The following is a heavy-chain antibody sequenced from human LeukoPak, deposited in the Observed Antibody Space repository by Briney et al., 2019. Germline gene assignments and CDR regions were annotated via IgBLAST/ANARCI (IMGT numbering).Heavy chain of an antibody. D-gene: IGHD5-18*01. CDR3: ARLNTALYYYYGMDV. CDR2: MNPNSGNT. J-gene: IGHJ6*02. Sequence: ASVKVSCKASGYTFTSYDINWVRQATGQGLEWMGWMNPNSGNTGYAQKFQGRVTMTRNTSISTAYMELSSLRSEDTAVYYCARLNTALYYYYGMDVWGQGTTVTVSS. V-gene: IGHV1-8*01. CDR1: GYTFTSYD.